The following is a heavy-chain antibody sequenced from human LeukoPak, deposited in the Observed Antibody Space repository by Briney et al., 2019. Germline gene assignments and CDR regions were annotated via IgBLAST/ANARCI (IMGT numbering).Heavy chain of an antibody. Sequence: APVKVSCKASGYTFTGYYMHWVRQAPGQGLEWMGWINPNTGVTNYAQTFKGRVTMTRDTSISTAYMEMSSLRSDDTAIYYCAKSSSWIFTIDYWGQGTLVTVPS. CDR3: AKSSSWIFTIDY. D-gene: IGHD6-13*01. J-gene: IGHJ4*02. V-gene: IGHV1-2*02. CDR1: GYTFTGYY. CDR2: INPNTGVT.